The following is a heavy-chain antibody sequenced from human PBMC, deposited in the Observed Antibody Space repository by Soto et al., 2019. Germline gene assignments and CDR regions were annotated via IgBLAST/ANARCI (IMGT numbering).Heavy chain of an antibody. V-gene: IGHV1-69*08. CDR3: ARDGHCSSTSCSTDWFDP. CDR2: IIPILGIS. CDR1: GGTFSSYT. Sequence: QVQLVQSGAEVKKPGSSVKVSCKASGGTFSSYTISWVRQAPGQGLEWMGRIIPILGISNYAQKFQGRVTITADKSTSTAYMELSSLRSEDTAVYYCARDGHCSSTSCSTDWFDPWGQGTLVTVSS. J-gene: IGHJ5*02. D-gene: IGHD2-2*03.